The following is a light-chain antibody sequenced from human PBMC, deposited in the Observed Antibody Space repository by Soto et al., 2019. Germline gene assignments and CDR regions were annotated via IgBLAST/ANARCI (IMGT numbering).Light chain of an antibody. CDR3: ATWDDSLNGTL. V-gene: IGLV1-44*01. CDR1: SSNIGSNT. J-gene: IGLJ1*01. CDR2: NNN. Sequence: QSVLTQPPSASGTPGQRATISCSGSSSNIGSNTVNWYQQLPGTAPKLLMYNNNERPSGVPDRFSGSKSGTSASLAISGLQSEDEAYYYCATWDDSLNGTLFGTGTKVTVL.